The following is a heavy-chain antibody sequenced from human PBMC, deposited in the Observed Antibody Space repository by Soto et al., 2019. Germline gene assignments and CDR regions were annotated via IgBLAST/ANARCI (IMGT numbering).Heavy chain of an antibody. V-gene: IGHV4-59*01. CDR2: IYYSGST. J-gene: IGHJ4*02. CDR3: ARDSDYGDYVHY. Sequence: SETLSLTCTVSGGSISSYYWSWIRQPPGKGLEWIGYIYYSGSTNYNPSLKSRVTISVDTSKNQFSLKLSSVTAADTAVYYCARDSDYGDYVHYWGQGTLVTVSS. D-gene: IGHD4-17*01. CDR1: GGSISSYY.